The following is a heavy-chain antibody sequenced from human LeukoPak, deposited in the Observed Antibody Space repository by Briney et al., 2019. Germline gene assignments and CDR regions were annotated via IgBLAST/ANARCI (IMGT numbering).Heavy chain of an antibody. Sequence: SVRVSCKASGAAFSSYAISWVRQAPGQRLEWMGGIIPIFGTANYAQKFQGRVTITPDESTSTAYMELSSLRSEDTAVYYCARVGIAAREYYMDVWGKGTTVTVSS. CDR1: GAAFSSYA. CDR2: IIPIFGTA. J-gene: IGHJ6*03. D-gene: IGHD6-6*01. V-gene: IGHV1-69*13. CDR3: ARVGIAAREYYMDV.